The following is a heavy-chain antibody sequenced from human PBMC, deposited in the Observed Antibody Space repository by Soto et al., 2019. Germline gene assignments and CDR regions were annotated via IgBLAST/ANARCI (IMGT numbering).Heavy chain of an antibody. CDR1: GGTFSSYA. CDR2: IIPIFGTA. V-gene: IGHV1-69*01. J-gene: IGHJ6*02. CDR3: AKNYQTSPLGYYYYGMDV. D-gene: IGHD2-2*01. Sequence: QVQLVQSGAEVKKPGSSVKVSCKASGGTFSSYAISWVRQAPGQGLEWMGGIIPIFGTATYAQKFQGRVTITADESTSTAYMELSSLRAEDTAVYYCAKNYQTSPLGYYYYGMDVWGQGTTVTVSS.